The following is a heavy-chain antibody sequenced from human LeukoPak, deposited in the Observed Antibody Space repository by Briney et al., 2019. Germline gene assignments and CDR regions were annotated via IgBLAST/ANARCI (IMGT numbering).Heavy chain of an antibody. CDR3: ARGLDCSSTSCYAHYYYYMDV. Sequence: ASVKVSCKASGCTFTSYDINWVRQATGQGLEWMGWMNPNSGNTGYAQKFQGRVTMTRNTSISTAYMELSSLRSEDTAVYYCARGLDCSSTSCYAHYYYYMDVWGKGSTVTISS. D-gene: IGHD2-2*01. J-gene: IGHJ6*03. CDR1: GCTFTSYD. CDR2: MNPNSGNT. V-gene: IGHV1-8*01.